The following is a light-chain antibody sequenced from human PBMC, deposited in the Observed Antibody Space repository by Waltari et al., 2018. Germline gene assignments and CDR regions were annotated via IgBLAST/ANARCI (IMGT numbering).Light chain of an antibody. Sequence: VLTQFPGTLSLSPGQRATLSCRASESLRSSYLAWFRQKPGQAPRLLIYGTSYRATGTPDRFSGSGSGTDFTLTISRLEPEDFAVYFCQHYGSAPYTFGPGTKLEI. CDR2: GTS. CDR1: ESLRSSY. J-gene: IGKJ2*01. V-gene: IGKV3-20*01. CDR3: QHYGSAPYT.